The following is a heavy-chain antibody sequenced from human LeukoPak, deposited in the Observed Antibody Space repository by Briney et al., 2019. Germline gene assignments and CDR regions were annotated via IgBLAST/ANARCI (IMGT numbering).Heavy chain of an antibody. D-gene: IGHD2-8*02. CDR2: VYFRGST. CDR1: DASVSSGSDF. Sequence: PSETLSLTCTVSDASVSSGSDFWSWVRQPPGKGLEWIGYVYFRGSTKYNPSLKSRVTISMDTSKNQFSLKLTSVTAADTAVYYCARDFMAPWYNWFDPWGQGTLVTVSS. J-gene: IGHJ5*02. V-gene: IGHV4-61*01. CDR3: ARDFMAPWYNWFDP.